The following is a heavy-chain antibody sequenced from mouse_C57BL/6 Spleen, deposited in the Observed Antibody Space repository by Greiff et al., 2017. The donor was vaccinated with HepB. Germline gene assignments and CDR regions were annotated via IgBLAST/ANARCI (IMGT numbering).Heavy chain of an antibody. Sequence: QVHVKQPGAELVKPGASVKLSCKASGYTFTSYWMHWVKQRPGQGLEWIGMIHPNSGSTNYNEKFKSKATLTVDKSSSTAYMQLSSLTSEDSAVYYCARLPDYYGSSYDYAMDYWGQGTSVTVSS. J-gene: IGHJ4*01. CDR2: IHPNSGST. D-gene: IGHD1-1*01. CDR1: GYTFTSYW. CDR3: ARLPDYYGSSYDYAMDY. V-gene: IGHV1-64*01.